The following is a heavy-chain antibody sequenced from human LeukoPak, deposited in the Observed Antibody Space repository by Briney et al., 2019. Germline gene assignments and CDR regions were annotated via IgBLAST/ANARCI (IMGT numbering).Heavy chain of an antibody. CDR2: INPSGGST. Sequence: ASVKVSCTASGYTFTSYYMHWVRRAPGQGLEWMGIINPSGGSTSYAQKFQGRVTMTRDTSTSTVYMELSSLRSEDTAVYYCARDSSGWPGSHKDYYYGMDVWGQGTTVTVSS. V-gene: IGHV1-46*01. CDR3: ARDSSGWPGSHKDYYYGMDV. J-gene: IGHJ6*02. CDR1: GYTFTSYY. D-gene: IGHD6-19*01.